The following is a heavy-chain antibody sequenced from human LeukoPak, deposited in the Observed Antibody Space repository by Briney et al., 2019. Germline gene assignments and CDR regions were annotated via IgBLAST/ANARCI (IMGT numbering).Heavy chain of an antibody. CDR3: VRAPPKGILTGYCLLDY. CDR2: MNPNSGNT. V-gene: IGHV1-8*01. D-gene: IGHD3-9*01. Sequence: ASVKVSCKASGYTFTSYDINWVRQATGQGLEWMGWMNPNSGNTGYAQKFQGRVTMTRNTSISTAYMELSSLRSEDTAVYYCVRAPPKGILTGYCLLDYWGQGTLVTVSS. CDR1: GYTFTSYD. J-gene: IGHJ4*02.